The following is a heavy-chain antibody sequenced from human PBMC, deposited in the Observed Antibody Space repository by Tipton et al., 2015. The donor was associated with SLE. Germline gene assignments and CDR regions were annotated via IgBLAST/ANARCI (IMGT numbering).Heavy chain of an antibody. V-gene: IGHV4-34*01. CDR1: GGSFSGYY. CDR2: INHRGST. CDR3: ARGGPYYDFWSGSRRGAFDI. J-gene: IGHJ3*02. D-gene: IGHD3-3*01. Sequence: TLSLTCAVYGGSFSGYYWSWIRQPPGKGLEWIGEINHRGSTNYNPSLKSRVTISVDTPKNQFSLKLSSVTAADTAVYYCARGGPYYDFWSGSRRGAFDIWGQGTMVTVSS.